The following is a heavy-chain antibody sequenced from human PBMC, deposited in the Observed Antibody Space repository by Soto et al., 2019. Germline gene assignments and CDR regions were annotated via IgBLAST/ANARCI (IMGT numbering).Heavy chain of an antibody. Sequence: SETLSLTCTVYGGSISSSSYYWGWIRQPPGKGLEWIGSIYYSGSTYYNPSLKSRVTISVDTSKNQFSLKLSSVTAADTAVYYCARLSQWLVFGGDYWGQATLVTVSS. V-gene: IGHV4-39*01. CDR1: GGSISSSSYY. D-gene: IGHD6-19*01. CDR3: ARLSQWLVFGGDY. J-gene: IGHJ4*02. CDR2: IYYSGST.